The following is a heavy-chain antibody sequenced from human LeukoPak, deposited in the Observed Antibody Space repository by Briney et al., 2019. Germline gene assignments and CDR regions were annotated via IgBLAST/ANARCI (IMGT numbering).Heavy chain of an antibody. CDR3: AKDGYCSGGSCFHFDY. CDR1: GFTFSNAW. CDR2: ISYDGSNK. J-gene: IGHJ4*02. Sequence: PGGSLRLSCAASGFTFSNAWMSWVRQAPGKGLEWVAVISYDGSNKYYADSVKGRFTISRDNSKNTLYLQMNSLRAEDTAVYYCAKDGYCSGGSCFHFDYWGQGTLVTVSS. D-gene: IGHD2-15*01. V-gene: IGHV3-30*18.